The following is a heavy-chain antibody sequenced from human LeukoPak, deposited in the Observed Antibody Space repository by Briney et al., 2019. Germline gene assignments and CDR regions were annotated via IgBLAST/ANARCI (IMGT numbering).Heavy chain of an antibody. J-gene: IGHJ4*02. CDR3: VRDGPSWGLL. D-gene: IGHD7-27*01. Sequence: KPSETLSLTCTVSGGSIGTYYWSWIRQPAGRGLEWIGRIFTTGGANYNPSLKSRVTMSLDTSKNPFSLKLNSVTAADTAVYYCVRDGPSWGLLWGQGALVTVSS. CDR1: GGSIGTYY. V-gene: IGHV4-4*07. CDR2: IFTTGGA.